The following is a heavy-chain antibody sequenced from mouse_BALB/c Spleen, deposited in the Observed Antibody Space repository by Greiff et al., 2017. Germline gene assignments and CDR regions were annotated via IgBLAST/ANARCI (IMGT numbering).Heavy chain of an antibody. CDR3: ARDRGNYAMDY. Sequence: EVMLVESGGGLVQPGGSLKLSCAASGFTFSSYGMSWVRQTPDKRLELVATINSNGGSTYYPDSVKGRFTISRDNAKNTLYLQMSSLKSEDTAMYYCARDRGNYAMDYWGQGTSVTVSS. CDR2: INSNGGST. V-gene: IGHV5-6-3*01. CDR1: GFTFSSYG. J-gene: IGHJ4*01. D-gene: IGHD1-1*01.